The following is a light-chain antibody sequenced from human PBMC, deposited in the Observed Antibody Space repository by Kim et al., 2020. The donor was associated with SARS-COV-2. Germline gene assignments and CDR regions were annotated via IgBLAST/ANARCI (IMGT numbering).Light chain of an antibody. CDR3: SSRDSTITLT. Sequence: SSELTQDPAVSVALGQTVRLTCQGDSLSRYYASWYRQKPGQAPILVMYGKNNRPSGIPDRFSGSSSGNTASLTITGAQADDEADYYCSSRDSTITLTFAGGTKLTVL. V-gene: IGLV3-19*01. J-gene: IGLJ2*01. CDR1: SLSRYY. CDR2: GKN.